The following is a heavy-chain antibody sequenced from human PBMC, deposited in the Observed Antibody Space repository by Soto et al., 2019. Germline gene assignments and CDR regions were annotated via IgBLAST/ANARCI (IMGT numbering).Heavy chain of an antibody. CDR3: ARHPWDQLLYVGWFDP. Sequence: PSETLSLTCTVSGGSISSGGYYWSWIRQHPGKGLEWIGYIYYSGSTYYNPSLKSRVTISVDTPKNQFSLKLSSVTAADTAVYYCARHPWDQLLYVGWFDPWGQGTLVTVSS. V-gene: IGHV4-31*03. CDR1: GGSISSGGYY. D-gene: IGHD2-2*02. J-gene: IGHJ5*02. CDR2: IYYSGST.